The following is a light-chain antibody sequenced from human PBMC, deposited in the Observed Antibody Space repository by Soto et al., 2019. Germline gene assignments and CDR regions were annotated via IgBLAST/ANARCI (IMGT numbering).Light chain of an antibody. CDR2: EVS. CDR1: SSDVGSYNL. J-gene: IGLJ1*01. V-gene: IGLV2-23*02. CDR3: CSYAGSSTPYV. Sequence: QSVLTQPASVSGSPGQSITISCTGTSSDVGSYNLVSWYQQHPGKAPKLMIYEVSKRPSGVSNRFSGSKSGNTASLTISGLQADDDADYYCCSYAGSSTPYVFGTRTKVT.